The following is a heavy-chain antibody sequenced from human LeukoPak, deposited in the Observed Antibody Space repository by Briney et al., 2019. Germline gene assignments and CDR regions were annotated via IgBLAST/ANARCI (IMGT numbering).Heavy chain of an antibody. CDR1: GFTVSSNY. V-gene: IGHV3-66*01. D-gene: IGHD3-10*01. CDR3: ARVNYGSGSYLDY. CDR2: IYSGGST. J-gene: IGHJ4*02. Sequence: GGSLRLSCAASGFTVSSNYMSWVCQAPGKGLEWVSVIYSGGSTYYADSVKGRFTISRDNSKNTLYLQMNSLRAEDTAVYYCARVNYGSGSYLDYWGQGTLVTVSS.